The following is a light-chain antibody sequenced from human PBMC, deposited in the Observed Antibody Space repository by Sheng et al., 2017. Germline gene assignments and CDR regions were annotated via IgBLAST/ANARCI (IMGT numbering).Light chain of an antibody. CDR2: KAS. V-gene: IGKV1-5*03. CDR3: QQYNTYSRT. Sequence: DIQMTQSPSTLSASVGDRVTITCRASQSLSSRLAWYQQKPGKAPKLLISKASDLESGVPSRFSGNGSGTEFSLTISSLQPDDFATYYCQQYNTYSRTFGQGTKVELK. CDR1: QSLSSR. J-gene: IGKJ1*01.